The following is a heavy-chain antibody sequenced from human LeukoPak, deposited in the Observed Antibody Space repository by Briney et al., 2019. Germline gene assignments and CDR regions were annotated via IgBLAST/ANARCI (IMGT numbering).Heavy chain of an antibody. CDR3: AKDPELGGYCSGGSCWHYYYGMDV. J-gene: IGHJ6*02. CDR2: ISGSGGST. Sequence: PGGSLRLSCAASGFTFSSYAMSWVRQAPGKGLEWVSAISGSGGSTYYADSVKGRFTISRDNSKNTLYLQMNSLRAEDTAVYYCAKDPELGGYCSGGSCWHYYYGMDVWGQGTTVTVSS. CDR1: GFTFSSYA. D-gene: IGHD2-15*01. V-gene: IGHV3-23*01.